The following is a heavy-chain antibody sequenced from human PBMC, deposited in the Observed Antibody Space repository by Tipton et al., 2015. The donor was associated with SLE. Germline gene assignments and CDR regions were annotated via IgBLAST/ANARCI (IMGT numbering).Heavy chain of an antibody. CDR3: ARDRSYYASSGYRLHYYYMDV. J-gene: IGHJ6*03. CDR2: ISSSSSYI. D-gene: IGHD3-22*01. CDR1: GFTFSSYS. Sequence: SLRLSCAASGFTFSSYSMNWVRQAPGKGLEWVSSISSSSSYIYYADSVKGRFTISRDNAKNSLYLQMNSLRAEDTAVYYCARDRSYYASSGYRLHYYYMDVWGKGTTVTVSS. V-gene: IGHV3-21*01.